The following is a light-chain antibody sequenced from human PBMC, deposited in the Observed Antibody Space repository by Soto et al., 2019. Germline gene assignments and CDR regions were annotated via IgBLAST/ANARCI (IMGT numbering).Light chain of an antibody. CDR2: AAS. Sequence: DIQMTQSPSSLSASVGDRVTITCRASQSISSSFNWYQQKPGKAPKLLIYAASSLQSGVPSRFSGSGSGTDFTLTIRSLQPEDFATYSCQQSYSSPWTFGQGTKVEIK. CDR3: QQSYSSPWT. CDR1: QSISSS. V-gene: IGKV1-39*01. J-gene: IGKJ1*01.